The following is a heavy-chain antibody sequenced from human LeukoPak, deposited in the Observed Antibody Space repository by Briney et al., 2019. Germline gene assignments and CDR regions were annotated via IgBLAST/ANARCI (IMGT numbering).Heavy chain of an antibody. J-gene: IGHJ4*02. V-gene: IGHV3-7*03. D-gene: IGHD4-17*01. CDR3: AKALMTTVTTTDFEDY. CDR1: GFTFSSYW. CDR2: IKQDGSEK. Sequence: PGGSLRLSCAASGFTFSSYWMSWVRQAPGKGLEWVANIKQDGSEKYYVDSVKGRFTISRDNSKNSLYLQMNSLRTEDTALYYCAKALMTTVTTTDFEDYWGQGTLVTVSS.